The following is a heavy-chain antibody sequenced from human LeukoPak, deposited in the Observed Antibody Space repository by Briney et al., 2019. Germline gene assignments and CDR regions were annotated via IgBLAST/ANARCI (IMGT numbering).Heavy chain of an antibody. D-gene: IGHD5-18*01. V-gene: IGHV3-30*02. J-gene: IGHJ4*02. CDR2: IRYDGSDE. Sequence: GGSLRLSCAASGFTFSDYGMHWVRQPPGKGLEWVAFIRYDGSDEYYADSVKGRFTISRDSSENTLYLQMNSLRAEDTAVYYCAKGWDVDTAIDYWGQGTLVTVSS. CDR3: AKGWDVDTAIDY. CDR1: GFTFSDYG.